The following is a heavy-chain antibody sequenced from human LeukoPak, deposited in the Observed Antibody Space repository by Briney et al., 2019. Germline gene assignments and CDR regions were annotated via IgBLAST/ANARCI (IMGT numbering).Heavy chain of an antibody. J-gene: IGHJ4*02. CDR3: ARGGGYYIY. CDR1: AFTFSSYW. CDR2: IKQDGSET. V-gene: IGHV3-7*01. D-gene: IGHD3-22*01. Sequence: GGSLRLSCAASAFTFSSYWMTWVRQAPGKGLEWVANIKQDGSETYYVDSVKGRFTIFRDNAKNSLYLQMNGPRAEDTAVYYCARGGGYYIYWGQGTLVTVSS.